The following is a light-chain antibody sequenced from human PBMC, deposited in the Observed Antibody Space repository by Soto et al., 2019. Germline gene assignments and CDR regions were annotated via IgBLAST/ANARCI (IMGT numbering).Light chain of an antibody. J-gene: IGLJ3*02. Sequence: QSVLTQPASVSGSPGQSITISCTGTSSDVGGYNLVAWYQHHPGKAPKLLIYEGIKRPSGVSDRFSGSKSGNTASLTISGLQAEDEADYYCCSYAGSSTWLFGGGT. CDR3: CSYAGSSTWL. CDR1: SSDVGGYNL. CDR2: EGI. V-gene: IGLV2-23*01.